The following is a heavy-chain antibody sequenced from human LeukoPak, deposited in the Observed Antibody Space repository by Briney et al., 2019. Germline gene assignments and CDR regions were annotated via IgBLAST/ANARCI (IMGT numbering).Heavy chain of an antibody. J-gene: IGHJ6*04. CDR1: GGSISSYY. D-gene: IGHD1-26*01. CDR2: IYTSGST. CDR3: AREHPAWGPNSGSVDV. V-gene: IGHV4-4*07. Sequence: SETLSLTCTVSGGSISSYYWSWIRQPAGKGLEWIGRIYTSGSTNYNPSLKSRVTMSVDTSKNQFSLKLSSVTAADTAVYYCAREHPAWGPNSGSVDVWGKGTTVTVSS.